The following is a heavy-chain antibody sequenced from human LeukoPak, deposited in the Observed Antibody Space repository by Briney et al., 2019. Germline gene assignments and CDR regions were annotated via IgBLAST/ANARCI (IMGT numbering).Heavy chain of an antibody. J-gene: IGHJ4*02. D-gene: IGHD3-22*01. CDR1: GFTFSNAW. Sequence: GGSLRLSCAASGFTFSNAWMSWVRQAPGKGLEWVGRIKSKTDGGTTDYAAPVKGRFTISRDDSKNTLYLQMNSLKTEDTAVYYCSRYYRKYYFDYWGQGTLVTVSS. CDR2: IKSKTDGGTT. CDR3: SRYYRKYYFDY. V-gene: IGHV3-15*01.